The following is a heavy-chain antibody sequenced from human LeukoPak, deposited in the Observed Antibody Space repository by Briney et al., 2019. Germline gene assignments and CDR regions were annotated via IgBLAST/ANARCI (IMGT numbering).Heavy chain of an antibody. CDR2: IYYSGST. J-gene: IGHJ4*02. CDR3: ARHPEYYYGSGSKRTYYFDY. CDR1: GGSFSGYY. Sequence: PSETLSLTCAVYGGSFSGYYWSWIRQPPGKGLEWIGSIYYSGSTYYNPSLKSRVTISVDTSKNQFSLKLSSVTAADTAVYYCARHPEYYYGSGSKRTYYFDYWGQGTLVTVSS. V-gene: IGHV4-34*01. D-gene: IGHD3-10*01.